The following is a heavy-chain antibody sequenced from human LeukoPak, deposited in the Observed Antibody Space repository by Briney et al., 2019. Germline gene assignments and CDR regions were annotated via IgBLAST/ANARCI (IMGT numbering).Heavy chain of an antibody. J-gene: IGHJ5*02. D-gene: IGHD3-10*01. V-gene: IGHV3-23*01. CDR2: ISGSGGSK. CDR3: AKVPRYYGSGSYITARSWFDP. CDR1: GFTFSSYA. Sequence: GGSLRLSCAASGFTFSSYAMSWVRQAPGKGLEWVSAISGSGGSKYYADPVKGRFTISKDNSKNTLYLQMNSLRAEDTAVYYCAKVPRYYGSGSYITARSWFDPWGQGTLVTVSS.